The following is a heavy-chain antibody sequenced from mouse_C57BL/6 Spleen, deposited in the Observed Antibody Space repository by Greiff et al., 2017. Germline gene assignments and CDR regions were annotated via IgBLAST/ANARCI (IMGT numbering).Heavy chain of an antibody. J-gene: IGHJ4*01. V-gene: IGHV5-17*01. CDR3: ASRGVYYGYNYYAMDY. Sequence: EVHLVESGGGLVKPGGSLKLSCAASGFTFSDYGMHWVRQAPEKGLEWVAYISSGSSTIYYADTVKGRFTISRDNAKNTLFLQMTSLRSEDTAMYYCASRGVYYGYNYYAMDYWGQGTSVTVSS. D-gene: IGHD2-2*01. CDR2: ISSGSSTI. CDR1: GFTFSDYG.